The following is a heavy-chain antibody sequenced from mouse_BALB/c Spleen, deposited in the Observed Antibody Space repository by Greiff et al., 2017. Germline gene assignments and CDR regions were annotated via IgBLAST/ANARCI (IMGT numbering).Heavy chain of an antibody. V-gene: IGHV5-4*02. CDR2: ISDGGSYT. J-gene: IGHJ3*01. CDR3: ARDQDYGSSWGFAY. CDR1: GFTFSDYY. Sequence: EVKVVESGGGLVKPGGSLKLSCAASGFTFSDYYMYWVRQTPEKRLEWVATISDGGSYTYYPDSVKGRFTISRDNAKNNLYLQMSSLKSEDTAMYYCARDQDYGSSWGFAYWGQGTLVTVSA. D-gene: IGHD1-1*01.